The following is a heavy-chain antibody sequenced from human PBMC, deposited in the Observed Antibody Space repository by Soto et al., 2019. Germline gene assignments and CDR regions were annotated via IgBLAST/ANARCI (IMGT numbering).Heavy chain of an antibody. D-gene: IGHD2-15*01. V-gene: IGHV4-30-2*01. Sequence: PSEPLSLTCSVSGGSISSGGYSWRWLRQPPGKGLEWIGYIYHSGSTYYNPSLKSRVTISVDRSKNQFSLKLSSVTAADTAVYYCAREVRYCSGGSCFHLGSYFDYWGQGTLVTVSS. CDR2: IYHSGST. CDR1: GGSISSGGYS. CDR3: AREVRYCSGGSCFHLGSYFDY. J-gene: IGHJ4*02.